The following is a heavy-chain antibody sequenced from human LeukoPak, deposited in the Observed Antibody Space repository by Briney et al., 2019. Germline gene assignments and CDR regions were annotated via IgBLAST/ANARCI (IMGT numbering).Heavy chain of an antibody. V-gene: IGHV4-34*01. J-gene: IGHJ4*02. CDR1: GGSFSGYY. Sequence: PSETLSLTCAVYGGSFSGYYWSWIRQPPGKGLEWIGEINHSGSTNYNSSLKSRVTISVDTSKNQFSLKLSSVTAADTAVYYCARARGMVRNFDYWGQGTLVTVSS. CDR2: INHSGST. CDR3: ARARGMVRNFDY. D-gene: IGHD5-18*01.